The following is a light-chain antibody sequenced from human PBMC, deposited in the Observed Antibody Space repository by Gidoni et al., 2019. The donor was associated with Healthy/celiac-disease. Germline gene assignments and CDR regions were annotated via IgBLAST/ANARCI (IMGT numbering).Light chain of an antibody. V-gene: IGKV4-1*01. CDR2: WAS. CDR3: QQYYSTPLT. CDR1: QSLLYSSNNKNY. J-gene: IGKJ3*01. Sequence: DIVMTQSPDSLAVSLGARATINCKSSQSLLYSSNNKNYLAWYQQKPGQPPKLLIYWASTRESGVPDRFSGSGSGTDFTLTISSLQAEDVAVYYCQQYYSTPLTFGPGTKVDIK.